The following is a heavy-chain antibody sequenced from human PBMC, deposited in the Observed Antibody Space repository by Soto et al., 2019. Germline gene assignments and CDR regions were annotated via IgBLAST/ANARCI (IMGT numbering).Heavy chain of an antibody. V-gene: IGHV5-51*01. D-gene: IGHD2-8*01. CDR1: GYTFSTYW. CDR3: ARGHCSNGVCSPYDAFDI. J-gene: IGHJ3*02. Sequence: GESLKISCQGSGYTFSTYWIGWVRQMPGKGLEWMGVFYPGDSDTRDSPSFQGQVTMSADNSITTSYLQWNSLKASDTAIYYCARGHCSNGVCSPYDAFDIWGQGTMVTVSS. CDR2: FYPGDSDT.